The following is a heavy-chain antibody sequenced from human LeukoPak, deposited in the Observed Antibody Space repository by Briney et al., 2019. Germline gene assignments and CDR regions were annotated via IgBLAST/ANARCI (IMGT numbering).Heavy chain of an antibody. CDR1: GYSITSTYY. J-gene: IGHJ4*02. V-gene: IGHV4-38-2*01. CDR2: MHHSGST. Sequence: SETLSLTCAVSGYSITSTYYWGWVRQPPGKGLEWIASMHHSGSTYSNPSPKSRVIISIDTSRNDFSLKLRFVTAADTALYYCVRLGYCSSTSCYFDSWGQGTLVTVSS. D-gene: IGHD2-2*01. CDR3: VRLGYCSSTSCYFDS.